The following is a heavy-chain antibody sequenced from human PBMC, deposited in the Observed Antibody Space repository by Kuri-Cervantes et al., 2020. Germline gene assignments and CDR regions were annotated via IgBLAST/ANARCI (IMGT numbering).Heavy chain of an antibody. CDR1: DGSISGYY. D-gene: IGHD7-27*01. J-gene: IGHJ2*01. V-gene: IGHV4-59*12. CDR2: IFYSGSI. CDR3: ARDHWGFGTYWYFDL. Sequence: SETLSLTCTVSDGSISGYYWGWIRQPPGKGLEWIGYIFYSGSIHYDPSLKSRVTISADTSKNQLSLKLNSVTAADTAVYYCARDHWGFGTYWYFDLWGRGTLVTVSS.